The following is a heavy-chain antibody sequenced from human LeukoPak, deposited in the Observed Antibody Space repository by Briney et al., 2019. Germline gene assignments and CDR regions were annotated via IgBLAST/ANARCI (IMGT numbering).Heavy chain of an antibody. CDR3: ATRHEYSYPY. CDR2: IGGNGDTS. V-gene: IGHV3-64*02. J-gene: IGHJ4*02. Sequence: GGSLRLSCVAAGFTFYNYAMHWVRQAPGEGLEYVSAIGGNGDTSYYADSVKGRFTISRDNSKNTVYLQLGSLRTEDMAVYYCATRHEYSYPYWGQATLVTVSS. CDR1: GFTFYNYA. D-gene: IGHD5-18*01.